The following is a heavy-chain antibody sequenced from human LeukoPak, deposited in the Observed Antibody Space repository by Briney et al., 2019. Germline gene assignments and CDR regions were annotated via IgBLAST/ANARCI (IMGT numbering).Heavy chain of an antibody. Sequence: PGRSLRLSCAASGFTFDDYAMHWVRQTPGKGLEWVSGISWNSGSIGYADSVKGRFTISRDNAKNSLYLQMNSLRAEDTAVYYCARVNSSGYYYYYMDVWGKGTTVTVSS. D-gene: IGHD3-22*01. V-gene: IGHV3-9*01. CDR3: ARVNSSGYYYYYMDV. J-gene: IGHJ6*03. CDR2: ISWNSGSI. CDR1: GFTFDDYA.